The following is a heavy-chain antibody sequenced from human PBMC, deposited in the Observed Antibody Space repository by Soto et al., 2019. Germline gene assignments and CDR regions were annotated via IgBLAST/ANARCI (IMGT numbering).Heavy chain of an antibody. CDR3: ARRLDFGNGYFTATMDV. J-gene: IGHJ6*03. V-gene: IGHV4-39*02. CDR2: FYYTGST. CDR1: GDSMTRGSYY. D-gene: IGHD3-3*01. Sequence: QLQLQESGPGLVKPSETLSLTCVVSGDSMTRGSYYWAWIRQPPGKGLEWIGSFYYTGSTNYNPSLKSRVTGSADTSNNHFSLRLTSVTAADTAVYYCARRLDFGNGYFTATMDVWGKGTTVTVSS.